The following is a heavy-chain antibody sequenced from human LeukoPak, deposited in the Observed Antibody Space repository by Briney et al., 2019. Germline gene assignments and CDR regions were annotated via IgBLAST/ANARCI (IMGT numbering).Heavy chain of an antibody. CDR3: ASDLSGNAT. Sequence: ASVKVSCKASGYTFTGYYMHWVRQALGQGLEWMGWINPNSGGTSFAQKFQGRVTMTRDTSISTAYMEVTRLTSDDTAVYYCASDLSGNATWGRGTLVTVSS. V-gene: IGHV1-2*02. CDR2: INPNSGGT. D-gene: IGHD1-26*01. J-gene: IGHJ5*02. CDR1: GYTFTGYY.